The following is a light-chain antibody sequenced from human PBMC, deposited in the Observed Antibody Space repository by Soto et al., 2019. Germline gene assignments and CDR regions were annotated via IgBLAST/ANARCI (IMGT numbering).Light chain of an antibody. Sequence: DIVLTQSPATLSLSPGETATLSCRASQSVSRSLAWYQHKPGQPPRLLIYDTSNRATGIPARFSGSGSGTDFTLTIGSLESEDFAVYYCQQRSNWPLTFGGGTKVEIK. CDR3: QQRSNWPLT. J-gene: IGKJ4*01. V-gene: IGKV3-11*01. CDR1: QSVSRS. CDR2: DTS.